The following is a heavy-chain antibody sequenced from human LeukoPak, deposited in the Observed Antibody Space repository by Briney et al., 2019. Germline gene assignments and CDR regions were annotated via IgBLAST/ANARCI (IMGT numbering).Heavy chain of an antibody. CDR3: AKPEAAMITDFDY. V-gene: IGHV3-23*01. D-gene: IGHD5-18*01. CDR2: ISVSGGST. CDR1: GFTFSSRDW. J-gene: IGHJ4*02. Sequence: GGSLRLSCVASGFTFSSRDWMTWVRQAPGKGLEWVSAISVSGGSTYCADSVKGRFTISRDNSKNTLYLQMNSLRTEDTAVYYCAKPEAAMITDFDYWGQGTLVTVSS.